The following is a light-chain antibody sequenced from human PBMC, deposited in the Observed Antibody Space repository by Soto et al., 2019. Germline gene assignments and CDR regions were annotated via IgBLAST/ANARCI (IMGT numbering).Light chain of an antibody. CDR1: SSDVGGYNS. V-gene: IGLV2-14*01. CDR2: EVS. CDR3: SSYTTNTGLEYV. J-gene: IGLJ1*01. Sequence: ALTQPASVSGSPGQSITISCTGTSSDVGGYNSVSWYQHHPGKAPKLMIYEVSNRPSGVSDRFSGSKSGNTASLTISGLQAEDEADYYCSSYTTNTGLEYVFGTGTKLTVL.